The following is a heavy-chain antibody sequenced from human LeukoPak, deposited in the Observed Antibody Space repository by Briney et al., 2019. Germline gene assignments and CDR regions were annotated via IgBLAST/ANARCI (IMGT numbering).Heavy chain of an antibody. CDR1: GGSISSSSYY. CDR2: IYYSGGT. V-gene: IGHV4-39*07. D-gene: IGHD6-19*01. Sequence: SETLSLTCTVSGGSISSSSYYWGWIRQPPWNGLEWIGSIYYSGGTYYNPSLKSRVTISVDTSKNQFSLKLSSVTAADTAVYYCARAVSGWLNPWGDYYYYYMDVWGKGTTVTVSS. CDR3: ARAVSGWLNPWGDYYYYYMDV. J-gene: IGHJ6*03.